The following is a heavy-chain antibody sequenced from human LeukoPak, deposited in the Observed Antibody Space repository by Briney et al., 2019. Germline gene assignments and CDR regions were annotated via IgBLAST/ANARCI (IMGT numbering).Heavy chain of an antibody. CDR2: INTDGSST. CDR1: GFTFSSYG. Sequence: PGGSLRLSCAASGFTFSSYGMHWVRQAPGKGLVWVSRINTDGSSTSYADSVKGRFTISRDNAKNTLYLQMNSLRAEDTAIYYCARDPSYSIYYYMDVWGKGTTVTVSS. CDR3: ARDPSYSIYYYMDV. J-gene: IGHJ6*03. D-gene: IGHD4-11*01. V-gene: IGHV3-74*01.